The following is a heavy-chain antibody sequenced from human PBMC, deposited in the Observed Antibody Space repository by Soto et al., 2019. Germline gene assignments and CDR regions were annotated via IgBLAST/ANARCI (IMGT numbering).Heavy chain of an antibody. CDR1: GFTVSSNY. J-gene: IGHJ4*02. CDR3: ARVSAAPL. D-gene: IGHD6-13*01. Sequence: PGGSLRLSCAASGFTVSSNYMSWVRQAPGKGLEWISIIYSAGNTYYADSVKGRFTISRDNAKNSLYLQMNSLRAEDTAVYYCARVSAAPLWGQGTLVTVSS. V-gene: IGHV3-66*01. CDR2: IYSAGNT.